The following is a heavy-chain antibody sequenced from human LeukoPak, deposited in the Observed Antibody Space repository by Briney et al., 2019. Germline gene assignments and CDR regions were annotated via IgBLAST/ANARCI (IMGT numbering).Heavy chain of an antibody. CDR3: ARSGDDDALDI. Sequence: GGSLRLSCAASGFTFSSYSMNWVRQAPGKGLEWVSSISSSSSYIYYADSVKGRFTISRDNAKNPLYLQMNSLRAEDTAVYYCARSGDDDALDIWGQGTMVTVSS. V-gene: IGHV3-21*01. CDR2: ISSSSSYI. CDR1: GFTFSSYS. J-gene: IGHJ3*02.